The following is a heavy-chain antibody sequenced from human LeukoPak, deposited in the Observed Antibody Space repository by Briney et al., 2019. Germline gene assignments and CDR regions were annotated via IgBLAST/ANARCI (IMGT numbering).Heavy chain of an antibody. V-gene: IGHV7-4-1*02. Sequence: ASVKASCKASGYTFTSYGISWVRQAPGQGLEWMGWINTNTGNPTYAQGFTGRFVFSLDTSVSTAYLQISSLKAEDTAVYYCARDTRFAGSDYWGQGTLVTVSS. CDR1: GYTFTSYG. J-gene: IGHJ4*02. CDR2: INTNTGNP. D-gene: IGHD1-26*01. CDR3: ARDTRFAGSDY.